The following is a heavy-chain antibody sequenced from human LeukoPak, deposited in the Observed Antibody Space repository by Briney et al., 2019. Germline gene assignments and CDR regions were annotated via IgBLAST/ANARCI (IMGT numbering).Heavy chain of an antibody. CDR1: GFTFSSYA. D-gene: IGHD5-12*01. J-gene: IGHJ4*02. Sequence: PGGSLRLSCAASGFTFSSYAVHWVRQAPGKGLEWVAVLSYDGGNKYYADSVKGRFTISRDNAKTSLYLQMDSLRAEDTAVYYCARNRGWLQFDYWGQGTLVTVSS. CDR2: LSYDGGNK. V-gene: IGHV3-30-3*01. CDR3: ARNRGWLQFDY.